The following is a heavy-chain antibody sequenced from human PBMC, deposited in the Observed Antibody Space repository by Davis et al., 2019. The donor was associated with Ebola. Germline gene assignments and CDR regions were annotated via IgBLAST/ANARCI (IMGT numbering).Heavy chain of an antibody. CDR3: ANLAAAGPKNFDY. D-gene: IGHD6-13*01. CDR2: ISGNMAEI. J-gene: IGHJ4*02. V-gene: IGHV3-21*04. CDR1: GFTFSSYW. Sequence: GESLKISCAASGFTFSSYWMHWVRQAPGKGLEWVSYISGNMAEIYYADSVKGRFTISRDNAKNSLYLQMNSLRAEDTAFYYCANLAAAGPKNFDYWGQGTLVTVSS.